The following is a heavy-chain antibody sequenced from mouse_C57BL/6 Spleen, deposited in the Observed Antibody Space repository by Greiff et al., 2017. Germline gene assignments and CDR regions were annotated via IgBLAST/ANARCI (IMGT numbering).Heavy chain of an antibody. CDR2: IDPENGDT. D-gene: IGHD2-4*01. Sequence: EVQLQQSGAELVRPGASVKLSCTASGFNIKDDYMHWVKQRPEQGLEWIGWIDPENGDTENASKFQGKATITADTSSNTAYLQLSSLTSEDTAVYYCTTWDYDYDPYAMDYWGQGTSVTVSS. CDR3: TTWDYDYDPYAMDY. V-gene: IGHV14-4*01. CDR1: GFNIKDDY. J-gene: IGHJ4*01.